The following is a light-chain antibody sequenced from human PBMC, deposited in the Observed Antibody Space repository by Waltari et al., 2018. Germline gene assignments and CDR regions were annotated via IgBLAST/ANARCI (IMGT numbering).Light chain of an antibody. J-gene: IGLJ1*01. CDR3: SSYTSSSTRDV. CDR2: EGR. V-gene: IGLV2-14*01. Sequence: QHCPGKAPSGMFYEGRNLPSGVPKRYSGSKSGNTASLTISGLQAEDDADYYCSSYTSSSTRDVFGTGTKVTVL.